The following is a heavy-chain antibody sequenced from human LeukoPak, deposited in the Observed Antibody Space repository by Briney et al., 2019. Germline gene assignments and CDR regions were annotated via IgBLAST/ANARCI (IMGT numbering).Heavy chain of an antibody. CDR2: ISGSGGST. V-gene: IGHV3-23*01. Sequence: PGGSLRLSCAASGFTFSSYGMSWVRQAPGKGLEWVSAISGSGGSTYYADSVKGRFTISRDNSKNTLYLQMNSLRAEDTAVYYCAKDNAYGSGWLYYFDYWGQGTLVTVSS. CDR3: AKDNAYGSGWLYYFDY. J-gene: IGHJ4*02. CDR1: GFTFSSYG. D-gene: IGHD6-19*01.